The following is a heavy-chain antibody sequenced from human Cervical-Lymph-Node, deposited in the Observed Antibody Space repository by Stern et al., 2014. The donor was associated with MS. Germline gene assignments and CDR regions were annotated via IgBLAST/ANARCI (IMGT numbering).Heavy chain of an antibody. J-gene: IGHJ4*02. V-gene: IGHV3-21*01. D-gene: IGHD3-9*01. CDR3: ARSSYDILAVVYLY. CDR2: ISSSSSYI. CDR1: GFTFSSDS. Sequence: EVQLVESGGGLVKPGGSLRLSCAASGFTFSSDSMNWVRQAPGKGLEWVSSISSSSSYIYYADSVKGRFTISRDNAKNSLYLQMNSLRAEDTAVYYCARSSYDILAVVYLYWGQGTLVTVSS.